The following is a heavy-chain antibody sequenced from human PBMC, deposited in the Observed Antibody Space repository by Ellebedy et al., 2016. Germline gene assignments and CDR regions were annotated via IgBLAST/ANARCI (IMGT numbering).Heavy chain of an antibody. CDR2: IDWDDDK. CDR3: AHRTTVTADDY. V-gene: IGHV2-70*12. D-gene: IGHD4-17*01. Sequence: SGPTLVKPTQTLTLTCTFSGFSLSSSGMCVGWIRQPPGKALEWLARIDWDDDKYYSPSLKSRLTITKDTSKNEVVLTLTNMDPVDTATYYCAHRTTVTADDYWGQGTLVTVSS. CDR1: GFSLSSSGMC. J-gene: IGHJ4*02.